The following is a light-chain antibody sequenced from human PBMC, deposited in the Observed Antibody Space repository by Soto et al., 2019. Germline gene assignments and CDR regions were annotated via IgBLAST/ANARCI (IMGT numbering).Light chain of an antibody. J-gene: IGLJ2*01. CDR3: AAWDGSLNAVV. Sequence: QSVLTQPPSASGTPGQRVTISCSGSTSNIGTNPVTWYQHLPGTAPKLLIYTNTQRPSGVPDRFSGSKSGTSASLAVSGLQSEDEGDYYCAAWDGSLNAVVFGGGTKLTVL. CDR2: TNT. CDR1: TSNIGTNP. V-gene: IGLV1-44*01.